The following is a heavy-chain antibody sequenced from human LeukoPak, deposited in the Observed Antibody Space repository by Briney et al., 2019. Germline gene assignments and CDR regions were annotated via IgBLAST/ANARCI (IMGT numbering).Heavy chain of an antibody. CDR1: GGSFSGYY. CDR2: INHSGST. D-gene: IGHD3-22*01. CDR3: ARGPPRYYYDSSGYHGEYYFDY. J-gene: IGHJ4*02. Sequence: ETLSLTCAVYGGSFSGYYWSWIRQPPGKGLEWIGEINHSGSTNYNPSLQSRVTISVDTSKNQFSLKLSSVTAADTAVYYCARGPPRYYYDSSGYHGEYYFDYWGQGTLVTVSS. V-gene: IGHV4-34*01.